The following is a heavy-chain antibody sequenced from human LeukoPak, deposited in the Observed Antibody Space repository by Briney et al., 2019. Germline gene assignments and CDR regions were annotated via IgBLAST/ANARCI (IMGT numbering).Heavy chain of an antibody. CDR2: ISGGGVST. Sequence: PGGSLRLSCAASGFTFSGYAMSWVRQAPGKGLEWVSAISGGGVSTYYADSIKGRFTISRDDSKNTLYLQMNSLRAEDTAVYYCAKGMVRGVIPDYRGQGTLVTVSS. CDR3: AKGMVRGVIPDY. V-gene: IGHV3-23*01. D-gene: IGHD3-10*01. J-gene: IGHJ4*02. CDR1: GFTFSGYA.